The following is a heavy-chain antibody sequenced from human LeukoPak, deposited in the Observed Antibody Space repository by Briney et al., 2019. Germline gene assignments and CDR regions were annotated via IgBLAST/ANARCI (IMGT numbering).Heavy chain of an antibody. V-gene: IGHV1-69*05. J-gene: IGHJ6*03. CDR1: GGTFSSYA. CDR3: ARDRVTLNPYYYYYMDV. CDR2: IIPIFGTA. Sequence: ASVKVSCKASGGTFSSYATSWVRQAPGQGLEWMGGIIPIFGTANYAQKFQGRVTITTDESTSTAYMELSSLRSEDTAVYYCARDRVTLNPYYYYYMDVWGKGTTVTVSS. D-gene: IGHD4-11*01.